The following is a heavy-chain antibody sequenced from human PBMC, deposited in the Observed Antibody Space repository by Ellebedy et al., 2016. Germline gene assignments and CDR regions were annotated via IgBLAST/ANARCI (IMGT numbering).Heavy chain of an antibody. J-gene: IGHJ3*01. CDR1: HDSTGDFY. CDR3: AKWNGGWYAFEV. CDR2: VFHTGTT. D-gene: IGHD6-19*01. V-gene: IGHV4-4*09. Sequence: SETLSLTCAVSHDSTGDFYWNWIRRPPGKGLEWIGYVFHTGTTNYNPSLKSRVTISVDTSKNQFSLKLSSVTAADTAVYYCAKWNGGWYAFEVWGQGTMVTVSS.